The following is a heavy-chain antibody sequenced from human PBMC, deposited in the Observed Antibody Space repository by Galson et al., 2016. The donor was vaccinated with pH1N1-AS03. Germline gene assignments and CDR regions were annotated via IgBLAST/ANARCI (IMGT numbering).Heavy chain of an antibody. D-gene: IGHD1-26*01. CDR1: GYIFTGFY. Sequence: SVKVSCKASGYIFTGFYVHWVRQAPGQGLEWMGWINTDSGVTNYAQKFEAWVTMTRDTSVSTAYMELYGLKSDDTAVYYCARDPRGPCSSATCATTYYFGMDVWGQGTTVIVFS. CDR3: ARDPRGPCSSATCATTYYFGMDV. V-gene: IGHV1-2*04. J-gene: IGHJ6*02. CDR2: INTDSGVT.